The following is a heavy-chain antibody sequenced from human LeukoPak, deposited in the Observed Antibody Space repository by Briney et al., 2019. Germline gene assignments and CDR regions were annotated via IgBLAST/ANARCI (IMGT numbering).Heavy chain of an antibody. J-gene: IGHJ4*02. CDR3: AKGTMDGGQYYYDSS. CDR1: GFTVSSNY. CDR2: IYSGGST. Sequence: QAGGSLRLSCAASGFTVSSNYMSWVRQAPGKGLEWVSVIYSGGSTYYADSVKGRFTISRDNSKNTLYLQMNNLRAEDSAVYYCAKGTMDGGQYYYDSSGGQGTLVTVSS. V-gene: IGHV3-53*01. D-gene: IGHD3-22*01.